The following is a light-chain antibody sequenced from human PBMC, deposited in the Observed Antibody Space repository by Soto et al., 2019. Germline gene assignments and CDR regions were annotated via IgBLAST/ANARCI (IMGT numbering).Light chain of an antibody. V-gene: IGKV1-5*03. J-gene: IGKJ2*01. Sequence: DIQMTQSPSTLSGSVGDRVTITCRASQTISSWLAWYQQKPGKAPKLLIYKASTLKSGVPSRFSGGGSGTEFTLTISSLQPDDFATYYCQQYNSYPHTFGQGTKVDIK. CDR3: QQYNSYPHT. CDR1: QTISSW. CDR2: KAS.